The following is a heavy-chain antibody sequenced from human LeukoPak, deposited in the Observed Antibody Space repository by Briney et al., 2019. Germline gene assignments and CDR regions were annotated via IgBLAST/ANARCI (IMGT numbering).Heavy chain of an antibody. Sequence: SETLSLTCTVSGGSISSSRNYWGWIRQPPGKGLEWIGSIYYSGSTYYNPSLKSRVTISVDTSKNQFSLKLSSVTAADTAVYYCARGQRGNVTGVPIDYWGQGTLVTVSS. CDR3: ARGQRGNVTGVPIDY. V-gene: IGHV4-39*07. CDR2: IYYSGST. CDR1: GGSISSSRNY. J-gene: IGHJ4*02. D-gene: IGHD1-1*01.